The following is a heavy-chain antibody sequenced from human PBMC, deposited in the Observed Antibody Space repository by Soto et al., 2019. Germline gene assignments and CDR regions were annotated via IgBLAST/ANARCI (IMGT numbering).Heavy chain of an antibody. Sequence: PXESLSLSCAASGFTFSSYGMHWVRQAPGKGLEWVAVISYDGSNKYYADSVKGRFTISRDNSKNTLYLQMNSLRAEDTAVYYCAKDRLPPDMAPSYYYYGMDVWGQGTTVTVSS. D-gene: IGHD5-12*01. CDR3: AKDRLPPDMAPSYYYYGMDV. CDR1: GFTFSSYG. J-gene: IGHJ6*02. CDR2: ISYDGSNK. V-gene: IGHV3-30*18.